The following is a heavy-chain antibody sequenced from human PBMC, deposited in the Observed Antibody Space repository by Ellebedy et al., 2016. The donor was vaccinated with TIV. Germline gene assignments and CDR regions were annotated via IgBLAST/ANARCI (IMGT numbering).Heavy chain of an antibody. Sequence: PGGSLRLSCQGSAYSFINYWIVCVRQMPGRGLEWMGTIDLSDSDTRYSPSFQGQVTISADMSVTTAYLHFNSLKPSDTAVYYCAKLGHRATPDDSWGQGTLVTVSS. CDR2: IDLSDSDT. V-gene: IGHV5-51*01. CDR3: AKLGHRATPDDS. J-gene: IGHJ4*02. CDR1: AYSFINYW. D-gene: IGHD1-14*01.